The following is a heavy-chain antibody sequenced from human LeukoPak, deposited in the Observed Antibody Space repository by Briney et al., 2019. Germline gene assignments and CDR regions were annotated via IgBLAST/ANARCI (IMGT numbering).Heavy chain of an antibody. CDR3: ARLLAVYYYYYMDV. J-gene: IGHJ6*03. D-gene: IGHD3-3*01. CDR1: GGSFSGYY. Sequence: SETLSLTCAVYGGSFSGYYWSGIREPPGEGLEWIGEINHSGSTNYNPSLKSRVTISVDTSKNQFSLKLSSVTAADTAVYYCARLLAVYYYYYMDVWGKGTTVTISS. CDR2: INHSGST. V-gene: IGHV4-34*01.